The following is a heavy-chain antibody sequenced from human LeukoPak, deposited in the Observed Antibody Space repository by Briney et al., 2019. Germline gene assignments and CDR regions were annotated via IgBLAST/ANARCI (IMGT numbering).Heavy chain of an antibody. CDR1: GGSFSGYY. CDR3: ARGHYSNFYYFDY. D-gene: IGHD4-11*01. V-gene: IGHV4-34*01. CDR2: INHSGST. J-gene: IGHJ4*02. Sequence: SETLSLTCAVYGGSFSGYYWSWIRQPPGKGLEWIGEINHSGSTNYNPSLKSRVTISVDTSKNQFSLKLSSVTAADTAAYYCARGHYSNFYYFDYWGQGTLVTVSS.